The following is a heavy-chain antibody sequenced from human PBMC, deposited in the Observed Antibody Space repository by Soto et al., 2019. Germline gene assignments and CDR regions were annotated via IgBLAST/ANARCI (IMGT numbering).Heavy chain of an antibody. CDR1: GYTFTGYY. CDR3: AISTYYYDSSGYYYVAPFDY. V-gene: IGHV1-2*04. D-gene: IGHD3-22*01. CDR2: INPNSGGT. Sequence: ASVKVSCKASGYTFTGYYMHWVRQAPGQGLEWMGWINPNSGGTNCAQKFQGWVTMTRDTSISTAYMELSRLRSDDTAVYYCAISTYYYDSSGYYYVAPFDYWGQGTLVTVSS. J-gene: IGHJ4*02.